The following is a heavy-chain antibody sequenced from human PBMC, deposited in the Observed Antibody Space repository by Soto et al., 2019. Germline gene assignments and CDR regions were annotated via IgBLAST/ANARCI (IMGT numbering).Heavy chain of an antibody. Sequence: QVQLQESGPGLVKPSETLSLTCTVSGDSIKSYYWSWIRQPPGKGLEWIGRISYSGSTNYNPSLKRRVTLAVYTSKNKFSLNLSSVTATDRALYYCARDSVVIAATWTYCYVDVWGKGPTVTVSS. CDR3: ARDSVVIAATWTYCYVDV. V-gene: IGHV4-59*01. J-gene: IGHJ6*03. CDR2: ISYSGST. D-gene: IGHD2-15*01. CDR1: GDSIKSYY.